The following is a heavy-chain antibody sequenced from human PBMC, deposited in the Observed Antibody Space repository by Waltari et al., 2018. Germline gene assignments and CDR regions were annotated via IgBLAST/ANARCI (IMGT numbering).Heavy chain of an antibody. Sequence: QVQLQESGLGLVKPSQTLSLTCTVSGGSISSGDYYWSWIRQPPGQGLEWIGYIHYSGSTYYTPSLKSRVTIAVDTSKNQFSLKLSSVTAADTAVYYCARSLRFLELGYWGQGTLVTVSS. D-gene: IGHD3-3*01. CDR2: IHYSGST. CDR3: ARSLRFLELGY. V-gene: IGHV4-30-4*08. J-gene: IGHJ4*02. CDR1: GGSISSGDYY.